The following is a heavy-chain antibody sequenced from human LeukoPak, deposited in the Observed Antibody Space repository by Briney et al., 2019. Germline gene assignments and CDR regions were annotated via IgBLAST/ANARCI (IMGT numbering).Heavy chain of an antibody. CDR3: AKGTSPFGTFDY. CDR1: GFAFSGYD. J-gene: IGHJ4*02. D-gene: IGHD3-10*01. V-gene: IGHV3-30*02. Sequence: GGSLSLSCAASGFAFSGYDMHWVRQAPGKGLEWVAFLRSDGSNKYYADSVQVRFTISRDNSKNTLYLQMNSLRAEDTAVYYCAKGTSPFGTFDYWGQGTLVTVSS. CDR2: LRSDGSNK.